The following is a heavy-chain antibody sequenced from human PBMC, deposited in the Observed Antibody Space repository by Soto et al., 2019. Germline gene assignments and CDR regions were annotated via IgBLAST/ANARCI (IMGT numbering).Heavy chain of an antibody. D-gene: IGHD5-18*01. J-gene: IGHJ4*02. CDR2: IYYSGST. CDR1: GGSISSGGYY. V-gene: IGHV4-31*03. Sequence: QVQLQESGPGLVKPSQTLSLTCTVSGGSISSGGYYWSWIRQHPGKGLEWIGYIYYSGSTYYNPSLRCRVTISVDTSKNPFSLKLSSVTAADTAVYYCARSGYSYGPNPLLYWGQGTLVTVSS. CDR3: ARSGYSYGPNPLLY.